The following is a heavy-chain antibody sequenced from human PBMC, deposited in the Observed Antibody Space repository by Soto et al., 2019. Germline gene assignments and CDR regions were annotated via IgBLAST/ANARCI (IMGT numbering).Heavy chain of an antibody. CDR1: GFTFSTYG. J-gene: IGHJ4*02. V-gene: IGHV3-30*18. D-gene: IGHD5-18*01. Sequence: LILSCAASGFTFSTYGMHWVRQAPGKGLEWVAVISYDGSNKHYADSVKGRFTISRDNSKNTLYLQMNSLRAEDTAVYYCAKDALSGYSYGYFDYWGQGTLVTVSS. CDR2: ISYDGSNK. CDR3: AKDALSGYSYGYFDY.